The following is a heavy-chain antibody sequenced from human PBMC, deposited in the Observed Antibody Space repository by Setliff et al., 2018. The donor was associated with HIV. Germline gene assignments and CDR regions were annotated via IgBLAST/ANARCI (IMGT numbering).Heavy chain of an antibody. J-gene: IGHJ4*02. CDR1: GGSMSNYY. CDR3: ASLTDYGGDSGSH. CDR2: IFHTGSS. Sequence: PSETLSLTCSVSGGSMSNYYWSWVRQPPGKELEWMGDIFHTGSSTYNPSLKSRVSLSVDTSKNQFSLRLSAVTAADTAVYYCASLTDYGGDSGSHWGQGTQVTVSS. V-gene: IGHV4-59*01. D-gene: IGHD4-17*01.